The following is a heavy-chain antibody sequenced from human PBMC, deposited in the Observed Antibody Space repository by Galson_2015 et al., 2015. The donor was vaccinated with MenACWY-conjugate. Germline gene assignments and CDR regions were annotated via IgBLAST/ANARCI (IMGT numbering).Heavy chain of an antibody. Sequence: ISGSGGSTYYADSVQGRFIISRDNSKNTLYLQMNSLTAEDTAVYYCARESGDSSGHPSSWGQGTLVTVSS. CDR2: ISGSGGST. J-gene: IGHJ5*02. CDR3: ARESGDSSGHPSS. V-gene: IGHV3-23*01. D-gene: IGHD3-22*01.